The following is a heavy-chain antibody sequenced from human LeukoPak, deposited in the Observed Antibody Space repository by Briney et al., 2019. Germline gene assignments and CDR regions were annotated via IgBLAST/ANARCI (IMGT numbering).Heavy chain of an antibody. Sequence: GGSLRLSSPASAFTFSTYWMHWVRHAPGNGLVWVSRIKSDGRTNYADTVKGRFTISRDNAKNTVSLQMNSLRPEDTGVYYCARAPSEIGGYYPEYFRHWGQGTLVTVSS. CDR2: IKSDGRT. CDR3: ARAPSEIGGYYPEYFRH. J-gene: IGHJ1*01. V-gene: IGHV3-74*01. CDR1: AFTFSTYW. D-gene: IGHD3-22*01.